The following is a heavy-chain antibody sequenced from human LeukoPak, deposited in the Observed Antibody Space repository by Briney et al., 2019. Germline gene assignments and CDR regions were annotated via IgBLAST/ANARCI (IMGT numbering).Heavy chain of an antibody. CDR2: IWYDGGNK. J-gene: IGHJ4*02. CDR3: AREDYDILTGLYWGYYFDY. CDR1: GFTISSYG. D-gene: IGHD3-9*01. V-gene: IGHV3-33*01. Sequence: GGSLRLSCAASGFTISSYGMHWVRQAPGKGLAWVAVIWYDGGNKYYADSVKGRFTISRDNSKNTLYLQMNSLRAEDTAVYYCAREDYDILTGLYWGYYFDYWGQGTLVTVSS.